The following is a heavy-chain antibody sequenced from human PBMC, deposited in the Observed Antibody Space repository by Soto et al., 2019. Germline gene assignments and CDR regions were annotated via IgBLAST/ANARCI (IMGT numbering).Heavy chain of an antibody. Sequence: VASVKVSCKASGYTFIGYYIHWVRQAPGQGLEWMGWINPKSGDAKNAQNFQGRVTLTRDTSIRTAYMELRSLRSDDTAVYYCARGNGPYCNHYSCYMWFDPWGQGTLVTVSS. CDR1: GYTFIGYY. CDR2: INPKSGDA. CDR3: ARGNGPYCNHYSCYMWFDP. D-gene: IGHD2-2*02. V-gene: IGHV1-2*02. J-gene: IGHJ5*02.